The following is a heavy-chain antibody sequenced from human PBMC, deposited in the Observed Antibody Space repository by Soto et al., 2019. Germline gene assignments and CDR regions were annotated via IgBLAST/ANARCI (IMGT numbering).Heavy chain of an antibody. V-gene: IGHV3-23*01. CDR3: AKAGAAAGTNYFDP. Sequence: WWSLRLCCSASVFPFSSYSMTWFRQAPGKGLEWVSTISGSGGTTYNADSVKGRFTISRDNSKNTLYLQMNSLRAEDTAVYYCAKAGAAAGTNYFDPWGQGTLVTVSS. D-gene: IGHD6-13*01. CDR1: VFPFSSYS. CDR2: ISGSGGTT. J-gene: IGHJ5*02.